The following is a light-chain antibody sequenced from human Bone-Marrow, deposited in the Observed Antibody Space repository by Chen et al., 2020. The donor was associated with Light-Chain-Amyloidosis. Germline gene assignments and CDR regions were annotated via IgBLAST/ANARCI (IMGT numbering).Light chain of an antibody. V-gene: IGLV2-14*03. Sequence: QSALTQPASVSGSPGQSITISCTGTSSDVGGYIYVSWYRQHPGKAPKLLIYDVSNRPSGVSSRFSGYKSGNTASLTISGLQAEDEAYYYCSSFTSSTTLVFGGGTKLTVL. CDR1: SSDVGGYIY. CDR2: DVS. CDR3: SSFTSSTTLV. J-gene: IGLJ3*02.